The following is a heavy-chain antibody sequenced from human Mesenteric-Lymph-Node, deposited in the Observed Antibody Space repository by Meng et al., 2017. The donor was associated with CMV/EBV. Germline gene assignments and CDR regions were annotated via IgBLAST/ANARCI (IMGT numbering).Heavy chain of an antibody. V-gene: IGHV5-51*01. D-gene: IGHD1-26*01. Sequence: GESLKISCKGSGYSFTSYWIGWVRQMPGKGLEWMGIIYPGDSDTRYSPSFQGQVTISADKSISTAYLQWSSLKASDTAMYYCARHFTRWDHPYYGMDVWGQGTTVTVSS. CDR1: GYSFTSYW. CDR2: IYPGDSDT. CDR3: ARHFTRWDHPYYGMDV. J-gene: IGHJ6*02.